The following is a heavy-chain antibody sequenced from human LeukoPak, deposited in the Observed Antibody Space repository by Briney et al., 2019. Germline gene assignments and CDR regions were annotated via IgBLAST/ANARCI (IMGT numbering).Heavy chain of an antibody. Sequence: GRSLRLSWAASAFTFSSYAMSWVRQAPGKGLEWVSAIISSGGTPYYADSVKGRFTISRDNSKNTLYLQMNSLRAEDTAVYYCAKDRTNYYDSSGYWGQGTLVTVSS. V-gene: IGHV3-23*01. D-gene: IGHD3-22*01. J-gene: IGHJ4*02. CDR2: IISSGGTP. CDR1: AFTFSSYA. CDR3: AKDRTNYYDSSGY.